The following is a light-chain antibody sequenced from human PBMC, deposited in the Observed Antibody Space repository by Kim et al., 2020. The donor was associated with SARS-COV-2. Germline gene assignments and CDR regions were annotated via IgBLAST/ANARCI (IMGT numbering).Light chain of an antibody. CDR3: QQYDKDPYS. J-gene: IGKJ2*03. Sequence: DIQLTQSPSALSASIGDRVTISCRANKSISSWLAWYQQKPGKAPKLLIYKTSYLESGVPSGFSGSGSGTEFTLTIASLQPDDFVTYYCQQYDKDPYSFGQGTKVDIK. CDR2: KTS. V-gene: IGKV1-5*03. CDR1: KSISSW.